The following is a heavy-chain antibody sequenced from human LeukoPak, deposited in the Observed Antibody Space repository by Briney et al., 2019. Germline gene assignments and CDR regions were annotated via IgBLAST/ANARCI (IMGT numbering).Heavy chain of an antibody. J-gene: IGHJ4*02. CDR3: ARTSVAAHDKIGFVDY. CDR2: ISTYSEKP. V-gene: IGHV1-18*01. Sequence: ASVRVSCKASGYNFLSYGISWVRQAPGKCLEWMGWISTYSEKPKYALKVQGRVTVTTDTSTATIYMELRSLTSDDTALYYCARTSVAAHDKIGFVDYWGQGTLVTVSS. CDR1: GYNFLSYG. D-gene: IGHD3-10*01.